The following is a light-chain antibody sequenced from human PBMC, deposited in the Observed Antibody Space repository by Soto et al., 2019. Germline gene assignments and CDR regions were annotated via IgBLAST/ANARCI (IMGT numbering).Light chain of an antibody. CDR3: QQYDSWPV. J-gene: IGKJ4*01. CDR2: RAS. Sequence: EIVMTRSPATLSVSPGERATLSCRASQSVSSNLAWYQQKPGQAPRLLIYRASIRATAIPPRFSGSGSGTEFTLTISSLQSEDLAVYYCQQYDSWPVFGGGTKVEIK. V-gene: IGKV3-15*01. CDR1: QSVSSN.